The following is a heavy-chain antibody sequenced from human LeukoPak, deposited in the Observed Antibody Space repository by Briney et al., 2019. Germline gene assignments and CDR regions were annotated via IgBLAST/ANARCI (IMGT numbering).Heavy chain of an antibody. CDR3: ARRSYCSGGSCYTEPYYMDV. CDR2: INPNSGGT. CDR1: GYTFTGYY. Sequence: GASVKVSCKAAGYTFTGYYMHWVRQAPGQGLEWMGWINPNSGGTDYAQKFQGRVTMTRDTSISTAYMELSRLRSDDTAVYYCARRSYCSGGSCYTEPYYMDVWGKGTTVTISS. V-gene: IGHV1-2*02. J-gene: IGHJ6*03. D-gene: IGHD2-15*01.